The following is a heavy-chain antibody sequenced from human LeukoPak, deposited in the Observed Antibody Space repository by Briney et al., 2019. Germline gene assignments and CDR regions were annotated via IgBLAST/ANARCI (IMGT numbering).Heavy chain of an antibody. V-gene: IGHV3-9*01. CDR1: GFTFDDYA. D-gene: IGHD5-12*01. J-gene: IGHJ4*02. Sequence: PGGSLRLSCAASGFTFDDYAMHWVRQAPGKGLEWVSGISWNSGSIGYADSVKGRFTISRDNSKNTLYLQMNSLRAEDTAVYYCAKDIVANPTEYFDYWGQGTLVTVSS. CDR2: ISWNSGSI. CDR3: AKDIVANPTEYFDY.